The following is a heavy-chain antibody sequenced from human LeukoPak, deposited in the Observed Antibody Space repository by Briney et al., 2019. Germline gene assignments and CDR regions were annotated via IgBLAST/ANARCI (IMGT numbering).Heavy chain of an antibody. V-gene: IGHV2-5*01. CDR2: IYWNDDK. CDR1: GFSLSTSGVG. Sequence: SGPTLVNPTQTLTLTCTFSGFSLSTSGVGVGWIRQPPGKALEWLALIYWNDDKRYSPSLKSRLTITKDTSKNQVVLTMTNMDPVGTATYYCAHRYDFWSGYYAAFDPWGQGTLVTVSS. CDR3: AHRYDFWSGYYAAFDP. D-gene: IGHD3-3*01. J-gene: IGHJ5*02.